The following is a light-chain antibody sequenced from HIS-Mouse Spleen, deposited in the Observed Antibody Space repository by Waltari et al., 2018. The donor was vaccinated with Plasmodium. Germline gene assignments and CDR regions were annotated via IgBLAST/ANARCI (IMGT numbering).Light chain of an antibody. Sequence: EIVLTQSPATLSLSPGERATLSCRASQSVSSSYLAWYQQKPGQAPRPLIYGASSRAPGIPDRFSGSGSGTDFTLTISRLEPEDFAVYYCQQYGSSPLTFGGGTKVEIK. V-gene: IGKV3-20*01. CDR3: QQYGSSPLT. CDR2: GAS. J-gene: IGKJ4*01. CDR1: QSVSSSY.